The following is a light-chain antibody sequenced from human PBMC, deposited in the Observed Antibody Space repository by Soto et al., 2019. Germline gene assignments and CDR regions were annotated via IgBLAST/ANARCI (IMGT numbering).Light chain of an antibody. V-gene: IGKV3-15*01. CDR1: KSVSGN. Sequence: EMVMTQSPATLSVSPGERVTLSCRASKSVSGNLAWYQQKPGQAPRLLIYGASTRATGIPARFSGSGSGTEFTLTISSLQSDDFATYYCQQYDNNPWTVGQGTKVDIK. J-gene: IGKJ1*01. CDR2: GAS. CDR3: QQYDNNPWT.